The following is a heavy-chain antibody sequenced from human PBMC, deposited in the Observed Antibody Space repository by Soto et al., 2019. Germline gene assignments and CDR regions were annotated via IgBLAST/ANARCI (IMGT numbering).Heavy chain of an antibody. Sequence: PGGSLILSCAASGFAFSSHPMSWVRQAPERGLEWVSGISDGGDLTYNADSVKGRFTISRDNSKNILFLQMNSLRAEDTALYYCARRAFGSSRSFDLWGQGTMVTVSS. V-gene: IGHV3-23*01. CDR3: ARRAFGSSRSFDL. CDR1: GFAFSSHP. J-gene: IGHJ3*01. CDR2: ISDGGDLT. D-gene: IGHD6-6*01.